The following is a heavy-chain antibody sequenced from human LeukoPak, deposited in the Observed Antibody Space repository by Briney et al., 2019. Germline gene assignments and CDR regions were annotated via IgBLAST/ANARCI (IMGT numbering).Heavy chain of an antibody. CDR1: GFTFSSYS. D-gene: IGHD2-8*02. J-gene: IGHJ4*02. V-gene: IGHV3-48*01. CDR3: ARLFGGVTTFDY. CDR2: ISSSTNTI. Sequence: GGSLRLSCAASGFTFSSYSMNRVRQAPGKGLEWVSYISSSTNTIYYADSVKGRFTISRDNAKNSLYLQLNSLRAEDTAVYYCARLFGGVTTFDYWGQGALVTVSS.